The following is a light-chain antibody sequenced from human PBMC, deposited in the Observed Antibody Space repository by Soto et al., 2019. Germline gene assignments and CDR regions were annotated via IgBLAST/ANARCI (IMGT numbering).Light chain of an antibody. CDR2: EDN. CDR1: SSDVGAYNY. CDR3: TSHAGTINFPYI. Sequence: QSALTQPPSASGSPGQSVTISCTGTSSDVGAYNYVSWYQHHPGKAPKLMVYEDNKRPSGVPDRFSGSKSGNTASLTASGLQAEDEADYYCTSHAGTINFPYIFGTGTKVTVL. J-gene: IGLJ1*01. V-gene: IGLV2-8*01.